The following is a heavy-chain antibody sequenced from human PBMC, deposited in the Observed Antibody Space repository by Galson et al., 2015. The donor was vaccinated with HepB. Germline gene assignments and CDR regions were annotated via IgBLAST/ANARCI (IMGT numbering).Heavy chain of an antibody. J-gene: IGHJ6*02. V-gene: IGHV1-69*13. CDR3: ARGRYDSSGYYYYYYGMDV. D-gene: IGHD3-22*01. Sequence: SVKVSCKASGGTFSSYAISWVRQAPGQGLEWMGGIIPIFGIANYAQKFQGRVTITADESTSTAYMELSSLRSEDTAVYYCARGRYDSSGYYYYYYGMDVWGQGTTVTVSS. CDR2: IIPIFGIA. CDR1: GGTFSSYA.